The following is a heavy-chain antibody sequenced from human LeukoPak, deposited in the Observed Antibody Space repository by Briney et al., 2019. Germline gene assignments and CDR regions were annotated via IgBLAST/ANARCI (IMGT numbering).Heavy chain of an antibody. CDR1: GFTFSSYW. Sequence: GSLRLSCAASGFTFSSYWMSWVRQAPGKGLEWVANIKQDGSEKYYVDSVKGRFTISRDNAKNSLYLQMNSLRAEDTAVYYCARVSARVNYGYRDYWGQGTLVTVSS. D-gene: IGHD5-18*01. J-gene: IGHJ4*02. CDR2: IKQDGSEK. V-gene: IGHV3-7*03. CDR3: ARVSARVNYGYRDY.